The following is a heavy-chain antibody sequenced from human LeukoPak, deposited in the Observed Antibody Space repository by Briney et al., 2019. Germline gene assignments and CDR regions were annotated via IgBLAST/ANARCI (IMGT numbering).Heavy chain of an antibody. V-gene: IGHV1-8*01. CDR2: MNPNSGNT. Sequence: ASVKVSCKASGYTFTSYDINWVRQATGQGLEWMGWMNPNSGNTGYAQKFQGRVPLTRNTSISTAHMELSSLRSEDPAVYYCARGRKSARPHRLFDYWGQGTLVTVSS. CDR1: GYTFTSYD. CDR3: ARGRKSARPHRLFDY. D-gene: IGHD6-6*01. J-gene: IGHJ4*02.